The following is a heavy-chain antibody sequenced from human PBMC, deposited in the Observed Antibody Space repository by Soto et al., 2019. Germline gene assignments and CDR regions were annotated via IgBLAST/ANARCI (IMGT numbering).Heavy chain of an antibody. D-gene: IGHD3-16*01. J-gene: IGHJ4*01. CDR2: IDSSGRYI. CDR1: GFSFSAYS. Sequence: PGGSLRLSCSASGFSFSAYSLNWVRQAPGKGLEWVSSIDSSGRYIFYADSVEGRFTISRDDAKTSVYLVMNSLRADDTGVYYCAAGGGSFDFWGQGTRVTVSS. CDR3: AAGGGSFDF. V-gene: IGHV3-21*01.